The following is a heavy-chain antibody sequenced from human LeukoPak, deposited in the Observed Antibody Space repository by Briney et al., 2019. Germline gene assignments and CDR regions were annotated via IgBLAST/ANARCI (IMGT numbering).Heavy chain of an antibody. V-gene: IGHV4-4*07. CDR3: ARNAGDY. J-gene: IGHJ4*02. Sequence: PSETLSLTCTVSGGSISDFYWSWIRQPAGKGLEWIGRIYISGNTNYNPSLKSRVTMSLDTSKNHFSLRLRSETAADTAVYYCARNAGDYWGQGTLVTVSS. CDR1: GGSISDFY. CDR2: IYISGNT. D-gene: IGHD1-1*01.